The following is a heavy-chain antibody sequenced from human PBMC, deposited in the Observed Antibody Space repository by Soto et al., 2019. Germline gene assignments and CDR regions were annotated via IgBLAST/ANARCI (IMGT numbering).Heavy chain of an antibody. CDR2: IYYSGST. CDR1: GGSISSSSYY. CDR3: ASEHLGELSTTFDY. Sequence: SETLSLTCTVSGGSISSSSYYWGWIRQPPGKGLEWIGSIYYSGSTYYNPSLKSRVTISVDTSKNQFSLKLSSVTAADTAVYYCASEHLGELSTTFDYWGQGTLVTV. V-gene: IGHV4-39*01. J-gene: IGHJ4*02. D-gene: IGHD3-16*02.